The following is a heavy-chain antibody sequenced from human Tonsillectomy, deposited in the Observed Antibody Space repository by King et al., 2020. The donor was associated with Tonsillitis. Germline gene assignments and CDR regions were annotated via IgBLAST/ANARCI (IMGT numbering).Heavy chain of an antibody. D-gene: IGHD1-7*01. CDR3: ARHVSGTSNAFDF. V-gene: IGHV4-59*01. Sequence: VQLQESGPGLVKPSETLSLTCTVSGGSINSYYWSWIRQPPGEGLEWFGYTFYSGSTNYNPSLKRRVTISVDTSKNQFSLELSSVTAADTAGYHCARHVSGTSNAFDFWGQGTMVTVSS. CDR1: GGSINSYY. CDR2: TFYSGST. J-gene: IGHJ3*01.